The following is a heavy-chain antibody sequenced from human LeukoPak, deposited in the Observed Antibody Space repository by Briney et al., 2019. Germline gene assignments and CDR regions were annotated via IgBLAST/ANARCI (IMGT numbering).Heavy chain of an antibody. V-gene: IGHV3-7*03. CDR3: ARNFGGGDSSGPYY. D-gene: IGHD3-22*01. CDR1: GFTFSSYW. J-gene: IGHJ4*02. Sequence: PGGSLRLSCAASGFTFSSYWMSWVRQAPGKGLEWVANIKQDGSEKYYVDSVEGRFTISRDNAKNSLYLQMNSLRAEDTALYYCARNFGGGDSSGPYYWGQGTLVTVSS. CDR2: IKQDGSEK.